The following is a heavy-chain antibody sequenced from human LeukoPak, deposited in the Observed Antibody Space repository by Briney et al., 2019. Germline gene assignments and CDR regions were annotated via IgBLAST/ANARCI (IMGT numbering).Heavy chain of an antibody. V-gene: IGHV1-2*02. Sequence: GAAVKVSCKASGYTFTGYYMHWVRQAPGQGLEWMGWINPNSGGTNYAQKFQGRVTMTRDTSISTAYMELRRLRSDDTAVYYCARVEIYCTNGVCHNWFDPWGQRTLVTVSS. CDR1: GYTFTGYY. CDR3: ARVEIYCTNGVCHNWFDP. D-gene: IGHD2-8*01. J-gene: IGHJ5*02. CDR2: INPNSGGT.